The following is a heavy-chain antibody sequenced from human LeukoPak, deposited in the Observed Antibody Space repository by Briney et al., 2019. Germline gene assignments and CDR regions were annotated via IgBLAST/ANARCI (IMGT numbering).Heavy chain of an antibody. CDR2: ISSTGSDK. CDR3: ATTLYDSAGFYWGLLAS. CDR1: GFSFSTWS. V-gene: IGHV3-21*06. J-gene: IGHJ4*02. Sequence: GGSLRLSCAASGFSFSTWSMNWVRQAPGKGLEWVSSISSTGSDKYYGDSVKGRFTVSRDNAKNSLLLQMNSLRAEDTAMYYCATTLYDSAGFYWGLLASWGQGTLVTVSS. D-gene: IGHD3-22*01.